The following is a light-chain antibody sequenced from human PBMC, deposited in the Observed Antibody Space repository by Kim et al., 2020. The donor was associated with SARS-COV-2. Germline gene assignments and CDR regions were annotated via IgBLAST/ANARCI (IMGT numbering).Light chain of an antibody. J-gene: IGKJ1*01. CDR1: QYVSNN. CDR2: SMS. V-gene: IGKV3-15*01. Sequence: VSPGQRVTLSCRASQYVSNNLAWYQQKPGQPPRPLIYSMSTRATGVPDRFSGSGSGIDFTLTINSLQSEDFAAYYCQQYNNWPRTFGQGTKLEI. CDR3: QQYNNWPRT.